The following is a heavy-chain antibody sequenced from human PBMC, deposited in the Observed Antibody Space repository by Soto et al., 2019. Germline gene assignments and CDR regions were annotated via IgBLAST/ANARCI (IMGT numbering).Heavy chain of an antibody. J-gene: IGHJ6*02. CDR3: TRGFGSGYYDSSGYPRPDYYYYGMDV. V-gene: IGHV3-49*04. Sequence: PGGSLRLSCAASGFTFSRHGMSWVRQAPGKGLEWVGFIRSKAYGGTTEYAASVKGRFTISRDDSKSIAYLQMNSLKTEDTAVYYCTRGFGSGYYDSSGYPRPDYYYYGMDVWGQGTTVTVSS. CDR2: IRSKAYGGTT. D-gene: IGHD3-22*01. CDR1: GFTFSRHG.